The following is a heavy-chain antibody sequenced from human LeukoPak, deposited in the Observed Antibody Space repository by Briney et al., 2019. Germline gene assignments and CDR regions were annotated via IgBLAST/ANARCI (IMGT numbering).Heavy chain of an antibody. CDR2: ISAYNGNT. V-gene: IGHV1-18*01. CDR1: GYTFTSYG. Sequence: ASVKVSCKASGYTFTSYGISWVRQAPGQGLEWMGWISAYNGNTNYAQKLQGRVTMTRDTSTSTAYMELRSLRSDDTAVYYCARDIPSIAAAGMNDYWGQGTLVTVSS. D-gene: IGHD6-13*01. CDR3: ARDIPSIAAAGMNDY. J-gene: IGHJ4*02.